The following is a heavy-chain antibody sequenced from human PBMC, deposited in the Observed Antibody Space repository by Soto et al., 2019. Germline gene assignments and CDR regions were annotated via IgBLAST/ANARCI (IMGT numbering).Heavy chain of an antibody. Sequence: ASSGLIFNLYVTHRVCHAAGKGLEWVAVISDDGSNKYYADSLKGRFTICRDNSKNALYLQMNSLRAEDTAVYYRSRGVTDGSGYNDALDSWGQGTMVT. D-gene: IGHD3-22*01. J-gene: IGHJ3*02. CDR2: ISDDGSNK. CDR3: SRGVTDGSGYNDALDS. V-gene: IGHV3-30-3*01. CDR1: GLIFNLYV.